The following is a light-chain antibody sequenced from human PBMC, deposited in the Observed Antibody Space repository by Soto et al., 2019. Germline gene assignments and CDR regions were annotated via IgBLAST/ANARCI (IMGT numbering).Light chain of an antibody. Sequence: EVVMTQSPATLSVSPGERATLSCRASQSVGSSLAWYQQKRGQAPRPLIHGASARATGISARFSGSGSGTEFTLTISSLQSEDVAVYYCQQYNNWLSFGGGTKVDIK. J-gene: IGKJ4*01. CDR2: GAS. V-gene: IGKV3-15*01. CDR3: QQYNNWLS. CDR1: QSVGSS.